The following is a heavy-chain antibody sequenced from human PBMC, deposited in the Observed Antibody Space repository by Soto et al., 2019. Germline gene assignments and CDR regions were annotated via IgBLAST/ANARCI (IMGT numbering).Heavy chain of an antibody. CDR2: ISYDGINK. V-gene: IGHV3-30*18. Sequence: QVQLMESGGGVVQPGRSLRLSCAASGLTFSSYGMHWVRQAPGKGLEWVAVISYDGINKYYAESVKGRFTISRDNSKNTLYLQMNSLRAEDTAVYYCAKSRYFDRDRTYYYDMDVWGQGTTVTVSS. CDR1: GLTFSSYG. J-gene: IGHJ6*02. CDR3: AKSRYFDRDRTYYYDMDV. D-gene: IGHD3-9*01.